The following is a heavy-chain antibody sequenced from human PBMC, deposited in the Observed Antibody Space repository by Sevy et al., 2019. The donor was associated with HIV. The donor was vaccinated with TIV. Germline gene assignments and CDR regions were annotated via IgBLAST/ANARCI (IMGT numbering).Heavy chain of an antibody. CDR1: GFTFSSYA. J-gene: IGHJ3*02. D-gene: IGHD3-10*01. CDR2: ISGSGGST. V-gene: IGHV3-23*01. Sequence: GGSLRLSCAASGFTFSSYAMSWVRQAPGKGLEWVSAISGSGGSTYYADSVKGRFTISRDNSKNTLYLQMNSLRAEDTAVYYCAQDRDIVVWFGGHAFDIWGQGTMVTVSS. CDR3: AQDRDIVVWFGGHAFDI.